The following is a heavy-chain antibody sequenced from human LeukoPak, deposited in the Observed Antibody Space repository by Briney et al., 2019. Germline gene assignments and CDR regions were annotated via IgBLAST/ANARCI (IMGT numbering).Heavy chain of an antibody. CDR1: GGSISSYY. J-gene: IGHJ4*02. CDR2: IYTSGST. V-gene: IGHV4-4*07. D-gene: IGHD5-18*01. Sequence: SETLSLTCTLSGGSISSYYWSRIRQPAGKGLEWIERIYTSGSTNYNPSLKSRVTMSVDTSKNQFSLKLSSVIAADRAVYYCARDRGYTAMGWGYFDYWGQGTLVTVSS. CDR3: ARDRGYTAMGWGYFDY.